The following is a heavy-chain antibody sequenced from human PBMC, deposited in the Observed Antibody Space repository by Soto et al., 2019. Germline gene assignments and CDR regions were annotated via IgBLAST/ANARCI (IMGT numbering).Heavy chain of an antibody. CDR2: INPNSGGT. CDR1: GYTFTGYY. D-gene: IGHD3-16*01. V-gene: IGHV1-2*04. Sequence: ASVKVSCKASGYTFTGYYMHWVRQAPGQGLEWMGWINPNSGGTNYAQKFQGWVTMTRDTSISTAYMELSRLRSDDTAVYYCAGTFGVTRGAFDIWGQGTMVTVSS. CDR3: AGTFGVTRGAFDI. J-gene: IGHJ3*02.